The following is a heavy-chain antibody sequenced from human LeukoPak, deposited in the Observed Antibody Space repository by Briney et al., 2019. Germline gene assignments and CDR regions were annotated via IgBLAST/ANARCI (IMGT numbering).Heavy chain of an antibody. CDR2: ITSGGSNT. CDR1: GFTFSNFW. V-gene: IGHV3-11*01. D-gene: IGHD2-2*01. CDR3: AKVPTPIVVPAALYFDY. Sequence: SGGSLRLSCTASGFTFSNFWMGWVRQAPGKGLEWVSYITSGGSNTYYADSMKGRFTISRDNAKNSLYLQVNSLRAEDTAVYYCAKVPTPIVVPAALYFDYWGQGTLVTVSS. J-gene: IGHJ4*02.